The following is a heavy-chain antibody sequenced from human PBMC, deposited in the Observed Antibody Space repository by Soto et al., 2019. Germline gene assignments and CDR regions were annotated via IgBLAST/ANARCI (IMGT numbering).Heavy chain of an antibody. CDR2: MNPNSGNT. CDR3: ASSGLDSYGQHYYYYYMDV. J-gene: IGHJ6*03. D-gene: IGHD5-18*01. Sequence: ASVKVSCKASGYTFTSYDINWVRQATGQGLEWMGWMNPNSGNTGYAQKFQGRVTMTRNTSISTAYMELSSLRSEDTAVYYCASSGLDSYGQHYYYYYMDVWGKGTTVTVSS. V-gene: IGHV1-8*01. CDR1: GYTFTSYD.